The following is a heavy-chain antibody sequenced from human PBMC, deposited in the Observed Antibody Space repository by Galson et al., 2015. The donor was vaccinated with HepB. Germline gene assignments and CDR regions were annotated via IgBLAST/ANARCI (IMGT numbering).Heavy chain of an antibody. V-gene: IGHV4-39*01. J-gene: IGHJ5*02. D-gene: IGHD2-21*02. CDR2: IYYSGST. Sequence: ETLSLTCTVSGGSISSSSYYWGWIRQPPGKGLEWIGSIYYSGSTYYNPSLKSRVTISVDTSKNQFSLKLSSVTAADTTVYYCARHFRAFGDFPSTPANWFDPWGQGTLVTVSS. CDR3: ARHFRAFGDFPSTPANWFDP. CDR1: GGSISSSSYY.